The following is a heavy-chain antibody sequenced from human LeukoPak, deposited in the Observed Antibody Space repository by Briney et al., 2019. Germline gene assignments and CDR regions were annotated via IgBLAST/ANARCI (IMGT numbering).Heavy chain of an antibody. D-gene: IGHD3-9*01. V-gene: IGHV4-39*01. CDR1: GGSISSSTYY. CDR2: VYYTGSA. Sequence: PSETLSLTCTVSGGSISSSTYYWGWIRQPPGKGLEWIGSVYYTGSAYYNPSLKSRITILLDTSKNQISLKLSSVTAADTAVYYCSRGSYDILTGYSTLGEYWGQGTLVTVSS. CDR3: SRGSYDILTGYSTLGEY. J-gene: IGHJ4*02.